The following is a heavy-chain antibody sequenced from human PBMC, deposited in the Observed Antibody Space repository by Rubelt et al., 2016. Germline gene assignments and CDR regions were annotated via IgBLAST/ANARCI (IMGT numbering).Heavy chain of an antibody. D-gene: IGHD6-19*01. V-gene: IGHV4-34*01. Sequence: QVQLQQWGAGLLKPSETLSLTCTVYGGSFSAYSWSWIRPPPGEGLEWIGEVTHSGTTNYNPSLKSRVTISVNTSKNQFSLKLSSVTAAAPAVYYWSRPPRIVVAGDYWYFDLWGRGTLVTVST. CDR2: VTHSGTT. J-gene: IGHJ2*01. CDR1: GGSFSAYS. CDR3: SRPPRIVVAGDYWYFDL.